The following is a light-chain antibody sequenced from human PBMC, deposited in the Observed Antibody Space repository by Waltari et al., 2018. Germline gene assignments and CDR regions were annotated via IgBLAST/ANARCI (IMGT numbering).Light chain of an antibody. CDR3: QHYLRLPVT. CDR2: GAS. CDR1: QSVTRA. Sequence: EIVLTQSPGTLSLSPGASATLSCRTSQSVTRALALYQQKPGQAPRLLIYGASNRATGIPDRFSGSGSGTDFSLTISSLEPEDFAVYYCQHYLRLPVTFGQGTKVEVK. V-gene: IGKV3-20*01. J-gene: IGKJ1*01.